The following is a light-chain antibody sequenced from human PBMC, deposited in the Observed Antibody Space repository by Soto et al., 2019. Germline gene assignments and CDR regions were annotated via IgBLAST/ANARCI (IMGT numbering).Light chain of an antibody. CDR3: QQRGNWPVT. CDR2: DIT. CDR1: QSVKSH. V-gene: IGKV3-11*01. Sequence: IVLTQSPATLSLSPGERATLSCRASQSVKSHVAWYQLKPGQSPRLLIFDITNRATGTPTRFSGSGSGTDFTLTISRLEPEDFAVYYCQQRGNWPVTFGGGTKVEI. J-gene: IGKJ4*01.